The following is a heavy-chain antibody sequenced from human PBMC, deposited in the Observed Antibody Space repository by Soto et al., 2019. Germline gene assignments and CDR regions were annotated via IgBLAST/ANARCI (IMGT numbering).Heavy chain of an antibody. V-gene: IGHV1-69*12. D-gene: IGHD3-22*01. CDR3: ARARSETYYSGISGCYFDY. Sequence: QVQLVQSGAEVKKPGSSVKVSCKASGGTFISYAISWVRQAPGQGLEWMGGIIPIFDTPNYAQKFQGRVTITADESTSTTYRELSSLRSEDTAMYYCARARSETYYSGISGCYFDYWGQGTLVTVSS. CDR2: IIPIFDTP. CDR1: GGTFISYA. J-gene: IGHJ4*02.